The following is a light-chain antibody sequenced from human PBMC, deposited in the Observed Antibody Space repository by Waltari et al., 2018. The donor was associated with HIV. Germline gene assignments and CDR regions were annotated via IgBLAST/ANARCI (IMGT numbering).Light chain of an antibody. CDR1: SSDVGIFKY. V-gene: IGLV2-14*03. J-gene: IGLJ2*01. CDR2: DFI. CDR3: SSHTTTTTLWV. Sequence: QSVLTQPASVSGSPGQSITISCTGASSDVGIFKYLTWYQQHPGKAPKVIIYDFINRPSGVSNRFSGSKSDNTASLTISGLQAEDEADYYCSSHTTTTTLWVFGGGTKLTVL.